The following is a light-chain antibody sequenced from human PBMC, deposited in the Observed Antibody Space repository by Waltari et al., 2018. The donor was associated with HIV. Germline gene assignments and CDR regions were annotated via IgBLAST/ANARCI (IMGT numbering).Light chain of an antibody. J-gene: IGLJ3*02. CDR1: SSNIGRNF. CDR2: DND. CDR3: GTWDSSLSAWV. V-gene: IGLV1-51*01. Sequence: QSVLTQPPSVSAAPGQKVTISCSGYSSNIGRNFVSWYQQIPGTAPKLLIYDNDKRPSGIPDRFSGSKSGTSATLGITGLQTGDEADYYCGTWDSSLSAWVFGGGTKLTV.